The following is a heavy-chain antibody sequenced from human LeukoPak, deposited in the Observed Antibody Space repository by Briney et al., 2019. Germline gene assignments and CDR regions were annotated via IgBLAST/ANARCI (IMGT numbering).Heavy chain of an antibody. Sequence: GGSLRLSCAVSGFTFSSNAMSWVRQAPGKGLEWVSGISNSGGNTYYTDSVKGRFTISRHNSKNKLYLQMNSLRAEDTAVYYCAKTHSEHYYGSGSYYTQYYFDYWGQGTLVTVSS. V-gene: IGHV3-23*01. D-gene: IGHD3-10*01. J-gene: IGHJ4*02. CDR2: ISNSGGNT. CDR3: AKTHSEHYYGSGSYYTQYYFDY. CDR1: GFTFSSNA.